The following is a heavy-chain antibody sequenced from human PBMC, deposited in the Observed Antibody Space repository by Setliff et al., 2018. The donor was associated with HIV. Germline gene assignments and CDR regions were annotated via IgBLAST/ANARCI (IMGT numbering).Heavy chain of an antibody. CDR3: ARDLDYYGPSEAFDI. V-gene: IGHV3-7*01. D-gene: IGHD3-10*01. Sequence: SLRLSCAASGFSISAYYLSWVRQAPGKGLEWVANIKQDGSEKYYVDSVKGRLTISRDNAKKSLFVEMNILRVADTAVYFCARDLDYYGPSEAFDIWGQGTMVTVSS. J-gene: IGHJ3*02. CDR2: IKQDGSEK. CDR1: GFSISAYY.